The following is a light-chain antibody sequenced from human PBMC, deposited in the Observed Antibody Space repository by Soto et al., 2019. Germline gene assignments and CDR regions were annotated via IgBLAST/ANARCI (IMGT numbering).Light chain of an antibody. CDR2: AAS. Sequence: EILLTRSSGILSLSPGERATLSCRASRSVSSNYVAWYQHKPGQAPRVLIHAASRRDTGIPDRFSGSGFGTEFTLTISRLDPEDSAVYYCQQYGNSPWTFGQGTKVDI. CDR1: RSVSSNY. CDR3: QQYGNSPWT. J-gene: IGKJ1*01. V-gene: IGKV3-20*01.